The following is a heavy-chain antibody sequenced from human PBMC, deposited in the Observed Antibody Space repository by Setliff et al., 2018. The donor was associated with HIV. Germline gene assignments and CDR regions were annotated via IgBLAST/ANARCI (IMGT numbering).Heavy chain of an antibody. Sequence: GGSLRLSCSASGFTFINYWMSWVRQAPGKGLEWVASIKQDGSEKSYVDSVKGRFTISRDNAKNSLSLQMNSLRAEDAAFYYCARDEGYNYGHTYVDYWGQGALVTVSS. CDR2: IKQDGSEK. D-gene: IGHD5-18*01. CDR1: GFTFINYW. V-gene: IGHV3-7*01. CDR3: ARDEGYNYGHTYVDY. J-gene: IGHJ4*02.